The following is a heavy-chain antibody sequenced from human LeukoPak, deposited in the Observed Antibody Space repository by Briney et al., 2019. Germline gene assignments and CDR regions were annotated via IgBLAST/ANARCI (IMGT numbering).Heavy chain of an antibody. CDR3: AGRPTGYSSGYIH. V-gene: IGHV3-23*01. CDR2: ISGSAHKI. D-gene: IGHD5-18*01. Sequence: PGGSQRLSCVASGITFSNYAVSWVRQAPEKGLDWVSVISGSAHKIRYADSVKGRFTISRDNSENIVYLQMNNLRVEDTAVYYCAGRPTGYSSGYIHWGQGTLVTVSS. J-gene: IGHJ4*02. CDR1: GITFSNYA.